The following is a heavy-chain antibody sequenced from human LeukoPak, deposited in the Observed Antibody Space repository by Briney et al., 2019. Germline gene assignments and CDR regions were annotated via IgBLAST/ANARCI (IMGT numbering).Heavy chain of an antibody. CDR2: ISASGGST. V-gene: IGHV3-23*01. CDR1: GFTFSSSA. Sequence: QPGGSLRLSCAASGFTFSSSAMSWVRQVPGKGLEWVSGISASGGSTYYADSVRGRFTISRDNSKNTLYLQMNNLRAEDTAVYYCAREGPRGNSQFDYWGQGTLVTVSS. CDR3: AREGPRGNSQFDY. J-gene: IGHJ4*02. D-gene: IGHD2/OR15-2a*01.